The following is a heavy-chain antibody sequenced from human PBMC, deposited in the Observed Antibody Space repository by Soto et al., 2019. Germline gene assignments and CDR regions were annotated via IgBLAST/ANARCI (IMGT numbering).Heavy chain of an antibody. D-gene: IGHD2-2*02. J-gene: IGHJ4*02. Sequence: GGSLRLSCAASGFSFSSYAMSWVRQAPGKGLEWVSAISGSGGSTYYADSVKGRFTISRDNSKNTLHLQMSSLRAEDKAVYYCAKDPPIPDYFAYWGKGTLVTVSS. CDR1: GFSFSSYA. V-gene: IGHV3-23*01. CDR3: AKDPPIPDYFAY. CDR2: ISGSGGST.